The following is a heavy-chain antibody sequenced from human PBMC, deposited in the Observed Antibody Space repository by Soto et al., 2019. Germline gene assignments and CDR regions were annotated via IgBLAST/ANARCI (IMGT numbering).Heavy chain of an antibody. D-gene: IGHD3-9*01. V-gene: IGHV4-59*01. Sequence: ETLSLTCTVSGGSISSYYWSWIRQPPGKGLEWIGYIYYSGSTNYNPSLKSRVTISVDTSKNQFSLKLSSVTAADTAVYYCAGGGDILTGPYYYYGMDVWGQGTTVTVSS. CDR2: IYYSGST. CDR1: GGSISSYY. CDR3: AGGGDILTGPYYYYGMDV. J-gene: IGHJ6*02.